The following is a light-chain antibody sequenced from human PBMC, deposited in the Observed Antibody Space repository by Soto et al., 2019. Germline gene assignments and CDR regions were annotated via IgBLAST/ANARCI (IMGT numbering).Light chain of an antibody. CDR3: SSFAGNNILV. CDR2: EVS. V-gene: IGLV2-8*01. CDR1: SSDVGGYNY. J-gene: IGLJ2*01. Sequence: QSALTQPPSASGSPGQSVTISCTGTSSDVGGYNYVSWYQQHPGKAPKLMISEVSKRPSGVPDRFSGSKSGNTASLTVSGLQAGDGGDYYSSSFAGNNILVFGGGP.